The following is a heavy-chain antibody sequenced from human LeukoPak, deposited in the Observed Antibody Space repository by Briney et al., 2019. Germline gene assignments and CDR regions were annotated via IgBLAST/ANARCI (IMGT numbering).Heavy chain of an antibody. CDR2: ISYDGSNK. Sequence: GGSLRLSCAASGFTFSSYGMHWVRQAPGKGLEWVAVISYDGSNKYYADSVKGRFTISRDSSKNTLYLQMNSLRAEDTAVYYCAKVFRGYSYGYYAFDIWGQGTMVTVSS. V-gene: IGHV3-30*18. CDR1: GFTFSSYG. D-gene: IGHD5-18*01. J-gene: IGHJ3*02. CDR3: AKVFRGYSYGYYAFDI.